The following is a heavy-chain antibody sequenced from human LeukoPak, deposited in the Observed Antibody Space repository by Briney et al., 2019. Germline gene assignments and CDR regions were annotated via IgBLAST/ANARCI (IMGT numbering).Heavy chain of an antibody. V-gene: IGHV3-73*01. D-gene: IGHD3-10*01. CDR3: RLPYYYGSGSSYGMDV. CDR1: GFTFSGSA. CDR2: IRSKANSYAT. J-gene: IGHJ6*02. Sequence: PGGSLRPSCAASGFTFSGSAMHWVRQASGKGLEWVGRIRSKANSYATAYAASVKGRFTISRDDSKNTAYLQMNSLKTEDTAVYYCRLPYYYGSGSSYGMDVWGQGTTVTVSS.